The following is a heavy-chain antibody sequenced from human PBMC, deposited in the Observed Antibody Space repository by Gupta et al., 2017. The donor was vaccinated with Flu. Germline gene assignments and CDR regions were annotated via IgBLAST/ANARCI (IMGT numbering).Heavy chain of an antibody. J-gene: IGHJ4*02. D-gene: IGHD4-17*01. Sequence: EAHLLESGGGCVEPGGSLRLSCAASGLPVSSYAMSWVRQTPGKELEWVSVISGSADNTHYADSVKGRFSISRDNSKNTLYLQMNSLRAEDTAVYYCATYGDHGGAFDYWGQGTLVTVSS. CDR2: ISGSADNT. V-gene: IGHV3-23*01. CDR1: GLPVSSYA. CDR3: ATYGDHGGAFDY.